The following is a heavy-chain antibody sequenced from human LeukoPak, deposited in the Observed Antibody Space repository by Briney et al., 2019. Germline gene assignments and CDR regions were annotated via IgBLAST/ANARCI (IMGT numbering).Heavy chain of an antibody. Sequence: GGSLRLSCAASGFTFSSYAMHWVRQAPGKGLEWVAVISYDGSNKYYADSVKGRFTISRDNSKNTLYLQMNSLRAEDTAVYYCARDRPLVGAPHFDYWGQGTLVTVSS. J-gene: IGHJ4*02. CDR3: ARDRPLVGAPHFDY. D-gene: IGHD1-26*01. CDR1: GFTFSSYA. CDR2: ISYDGSNK. V-gene: IGHV3-30-3*01.